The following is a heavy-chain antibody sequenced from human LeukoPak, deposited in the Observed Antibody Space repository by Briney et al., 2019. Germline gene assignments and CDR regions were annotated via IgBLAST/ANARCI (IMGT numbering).Heavy chain of an antibody. J-gene: IGHJ3*02. D-gene: IGHD3-16*01. Sequence: PSETLSLTCTVSGGSISSYYWSWIRQPPGKGLEWIGYNYYSGSTNYNPSLKSRVTISVDTSKNQFSLKLSSVTAADTAVYYCARHGGRTHAFDIWGQGTMVTVSS. CDR1: GGSISSYY. CDR2: NYYSGST. CDR3: ARHGGRTHAFDI. V-gene: IGHV4-59*08.